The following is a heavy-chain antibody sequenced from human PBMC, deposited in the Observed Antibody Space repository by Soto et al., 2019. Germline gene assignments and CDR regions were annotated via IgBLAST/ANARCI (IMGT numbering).Heavy chain of an antibody. CDR3: VRGPSHGAFDI. CDR1: GSTFSSYD. V-gene: IGHV3-30-3*01. Sequence: QVQLVESGGDVVQPGRSLRLSCAAAGSTFSSYDIHWVRQAPIKGLEWLAHISPDGNNAYYADNEKGRFTISRDNARNTVYLQVNSLRPEDTAVYHCVRGPSHGAFDIWGQGPLVTVSS. J-gene: IGHJ3*02. CDR2: ISPDGNNA.